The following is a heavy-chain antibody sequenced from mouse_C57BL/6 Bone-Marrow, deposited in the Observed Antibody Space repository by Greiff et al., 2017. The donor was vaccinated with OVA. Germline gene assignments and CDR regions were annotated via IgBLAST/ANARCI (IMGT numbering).Heavy chain of an antibody. Sequence: DVKLVESGAGLVKPRGSLKLSCAASGFTFSSYAMSWVRQTPEKRLEWVAYISSGGDYIYYADTVKGRFTISRDNARNTLYLQMSSLKSEDTAMYYCTRGTVYFDYWGQGTTLTVSS. J-gene: IGHJ2*01. D-gene: IGHD4-1*01. CDR3: TRGTVYFDY. V-gene: IGHV5-9-1*02. CDR1: GFTFSSYA. CDR2: ISSGGDYI.